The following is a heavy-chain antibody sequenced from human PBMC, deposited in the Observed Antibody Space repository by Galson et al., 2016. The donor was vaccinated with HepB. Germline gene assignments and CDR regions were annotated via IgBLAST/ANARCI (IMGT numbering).Heavy chain of an antibody. J-gene: IGHJ4*02. D-gene: IGHD3-10*01. V-gene: IGHV3-30*18. CDR3: AKDGGHCGSGTYSDY. CDR2: TSPDGSNK. CDR1: GFTFSYYG. Sequence: SLRLSCAGSGFTFSYYGMHWVRQAPGEGLEWVALTSPDGSNKKYADSVKGRFTVSRDNSKNTVYLQMNRLRPEHTAVYYCAKDGGHCGSGTYSDYWGQGVLVTGSS.